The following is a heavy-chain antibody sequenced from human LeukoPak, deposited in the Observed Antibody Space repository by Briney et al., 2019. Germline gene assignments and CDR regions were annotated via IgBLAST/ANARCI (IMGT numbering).Heavy chain of an antibody. CDR2: IYYSGST. D-gene: IGHD5-18*01. CDR3: ARLSYGYGPDY. Sequence: PSETLSLTCTVSGGSISSYYWSWIRQPPGKGLEWIGYIYYSGSTNYNPSLKSRVTISVDTSKNQFSLKLSSVTAADTAVYYCARLSYGYGPDYWGRGTLVTVSS. J-gene: IGHJ4*02. V-gene: IGHV4-59*01. CDR1: GGSISSYY.